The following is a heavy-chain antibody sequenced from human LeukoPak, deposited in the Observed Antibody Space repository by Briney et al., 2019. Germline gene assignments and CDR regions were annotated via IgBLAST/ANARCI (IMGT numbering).Heavy chain of an antibody. CDR2: ISGSGGST. J-gene: IGHJ4*02. CDR3: ARDPHYDILTGFAYYFDY. V-gene: IGHV3-23*01. Sequence: GGSLRLSCAASGFTFSSYAMSWVRQAPGKGLEWVSAISGSGGSTYYADSVKGRFTISRDNSKNSLYLQMDSLRAEDTAVYYCARDPHYDILTGFAYYFDYWGQGILVTVSS. CDR1: GFTFSSYA. D-gene: IGHD3-9*01.